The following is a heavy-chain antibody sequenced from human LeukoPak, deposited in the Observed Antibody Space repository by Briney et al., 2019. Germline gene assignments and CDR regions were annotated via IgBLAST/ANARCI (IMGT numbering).Heavy chain of an antibody. CDR1: GGSISSSSYY. CDR3: AREVLRRYCSITSCRYFFDY. D-gene: IGHD2-2*01. CDR2: MYYSGST. J-gene: IGHJ4*02. V-gene: IGHV4-39*07. Sequence: PSETLSLTCTVSGGSISSSSYYWGWIRQPPGKGLEWIGSMYYSGSTYYNPSLKSRVTISLDTSKNQFSLKLSSVTAADTAVYYCAREVLRRYCSITSCRYFFDYWGQGTLVSVSS.